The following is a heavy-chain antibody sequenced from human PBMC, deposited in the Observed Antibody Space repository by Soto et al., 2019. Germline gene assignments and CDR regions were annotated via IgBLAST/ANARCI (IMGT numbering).Heavy chain of an antibody. Sequence: SVKVSCKASGGTFSSYTISWVRQAPGQGLEWMGRIIPILGIANYAQKLQGRVTITADTSTSTAYMELRSLRSDDTAVYYCARVHSLLRYFDWSPFDYWGQGTLVTVSS. D-gene: IGHD3-9*01. V-gene: IGHV1-69*02. CDR2: IIPILGIA. J-gene: IGHJ4*02. CDR3: ARVHSLLRYFDWSPFDY. CDR1: GGTFSSYT.